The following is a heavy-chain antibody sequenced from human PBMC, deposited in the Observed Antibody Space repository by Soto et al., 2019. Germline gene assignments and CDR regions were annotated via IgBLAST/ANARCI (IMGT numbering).Heavy chain of an antibody. CDR1: GFTFSSYG. CDR3: ARLHYCSGGSCGPRYAFDI. V-gene: IGHV3-30*03. J-gene: IGHJ3*02. CDR2: ISYDGSNK. Sequence: GGSLRLSCAASGFTFSSYGMHWVRQAPGKGLEWVAVISYDGSNKYYADSVKGRFTISRDNSKNTLYLQMNSLRAEDTAVYYCARLHYCSGGSCGPRYAFDIWGQGTMVTVSS. D-gene: IGHD2-15*01.